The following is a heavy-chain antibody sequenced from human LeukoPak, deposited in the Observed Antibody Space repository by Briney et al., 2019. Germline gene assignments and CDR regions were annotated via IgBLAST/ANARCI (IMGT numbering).Heavy chain of an antibody. CDR1: GFTFSNYA. CDR2: ASGSGSTT. CDR3: AKDLEAVTTSADY. Sequence: PGRSLRLSCAASGFTFSNYAMSWVRQAPGKRLEWVSAASGSGSTTNYADSVKGRFTIFRDNSKNTLYLQMNSLRAEDSAVYYCAKDLEAVTTSADYWGQGTLVTVSS. D-gene: IGHD4-17*01. J-gene: IGHJ4*02. V-gene: IGHV3-23*01.